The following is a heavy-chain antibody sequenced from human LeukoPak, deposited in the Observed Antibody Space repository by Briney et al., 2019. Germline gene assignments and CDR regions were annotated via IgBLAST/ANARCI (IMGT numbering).Heavy chain of an antibody. CDR1: GDSINAYY. J-gene: IGHJ5*02. D-gene: IGHD6-13*01. CDR2: IYFSGTT. Sequence: SETLSLTCTVSGDSINAYYWGWIRQPPGKGLEWIGYIYFSGTTKYNPSLESRVTISVDTSKNQFSLKLSSVTAADTAVYYCARRGAEGGSNGHYNWFDPWGQGILVTVSS. CDR3: ARRGAEGGSNGHYNWFDP. V-gene: IGHV4-59*08.